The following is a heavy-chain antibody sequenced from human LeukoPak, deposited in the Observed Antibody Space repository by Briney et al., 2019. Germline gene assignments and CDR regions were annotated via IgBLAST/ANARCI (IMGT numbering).Heavy chain of an antibody. J-gene: IGHJ4*02. Sequence: GGSLRHSCAASGFTFSSYSMNWVRQAPGKGLEWVSSISSSSSYIYYADSVKGRFTISRDNAKNSLYLQMNSLRAEDTAVYYCASYLLDWNYSVVWGQGTLVTVSS. CDR2: ISSSSSYI. CDR3: ASYLLDWNYSVV. V-gene: IGHV3-21*01. D-gene: IGHD1-7*01. CDR1: GFTFSSYS.